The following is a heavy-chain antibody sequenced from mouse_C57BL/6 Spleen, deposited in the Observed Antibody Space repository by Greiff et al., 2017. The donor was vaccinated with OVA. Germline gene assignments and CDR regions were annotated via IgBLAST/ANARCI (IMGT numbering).Heavy chain of an antibody. D-gene: IGHD2-4*01. Sequence: QVQLQQPGAELVKPGASVKLSCKASGYTFTSYWMHWVKQRPGRGLEWIGRIDPNSGDTKYNEKFKSKATLTVDKASSTAYMQLSSLTSEDSAVYDCGGSVYYDYDLGFADWGQGTLVTVSA. V-gene: IGHV1-72*01. CDR3: GGSVYYDYDLGFAD. J-gene: IGHJ3*01. CDR1: GYTFTSYW. CDR2: IDPNSGDT.